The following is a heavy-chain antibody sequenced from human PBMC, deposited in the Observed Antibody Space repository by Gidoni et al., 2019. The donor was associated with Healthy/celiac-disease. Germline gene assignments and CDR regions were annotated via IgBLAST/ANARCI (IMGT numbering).Heavy chain of an antibody. V-gene: IGHV1-69*02. J-gene: IGHJ6*02. CDR3: ARWRREPLYYGMDV. CDR2: IIPILGIA. CDR1: GGTFSSYT. Sequence: QVQLVQSGAEVKKPGSSVKVSCKASGGTFSSYTIRWVRQAPGQGLEWMGRIIPILGIANYAQKFQGRVTITADKSTSTAYMELSSLRSEDTAVYYCARWRREPLYYGMDVWGQGTTVTVSS. D-gene: IGHD1-26*01.